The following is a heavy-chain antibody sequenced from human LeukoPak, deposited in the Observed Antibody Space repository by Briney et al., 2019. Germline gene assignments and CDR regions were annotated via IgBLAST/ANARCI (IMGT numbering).Heavy chain of an antibody. D-gene: IGHD3-22*01. CDR3: ARPYYYDSRINP. CDR2: ISTSGST. J-gene: IGHJ5*02. Sequence: SETLSLTCTVSGGSISTYFWTWIRQPPGKGLEWIGYISTSGSTNYNPSLKSRVTISVDTSKIQFSLKLSSVTAADTAVYYCARPYYYDSRINPWGQGILVTVSS. CDR1: GGSISTYF. V-gene: IGHV4-4*09.